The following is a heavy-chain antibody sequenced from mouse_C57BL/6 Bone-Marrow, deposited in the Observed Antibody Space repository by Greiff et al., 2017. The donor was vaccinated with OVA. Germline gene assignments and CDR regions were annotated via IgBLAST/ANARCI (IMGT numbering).Heavy chain of an antibody. D-gene: IGHD1-1*01. J-gene: IGHJ4*01. CDR3: ARGRGFYYGSSYLYYAMDY. CDR2: ISYSGST. Sequence: EVMLVESGPGLAKPSQTLSLTCSVTGYSITSDYWNWIRKFPGNKLEYMGYISYSGSTYYNPSLKSRISITRDTSKNQYYLQLNSVTTEDTATYYCARGRGFYYGSSYLYYAMDYWGQGTSVTVSA. CDR1: GYSITSDY. V-gene: IGHV3-8*01.